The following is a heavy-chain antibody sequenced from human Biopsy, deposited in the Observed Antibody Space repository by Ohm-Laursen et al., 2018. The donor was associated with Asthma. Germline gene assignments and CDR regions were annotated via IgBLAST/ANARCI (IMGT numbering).Heavy chain of an antibody. D-gene: IGHD6-6*01. CDR2: IFFDGSNK. V-gene: IGHV3-30-3*01. J-gene: IGHJ4*02. CDR1: GFTFHNYV. Sequence: SLRLSCTASGFTFHNYVMHWVRQAPGKGLEWVAGIFFDGSNKYYADSVKGRFTISRDNSKDTLYLQVNSLRGDDTAVYYCARGKTWGRSYYFDYWGQGTPVTVSS. CDR3: ARGKTWGRSYYFDY.